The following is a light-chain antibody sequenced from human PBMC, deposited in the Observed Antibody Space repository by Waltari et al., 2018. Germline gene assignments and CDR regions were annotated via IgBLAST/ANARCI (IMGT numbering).Light chain of an antibody. J-gene: IGLJ2*01. CDR2: RNT. Sequence: QSVLNQPPSMSGSPGERVTISCYGSNFTIGSNYVDWYQQFPGIAPQLLIYRNTERPAGIPDRFCASKSGASASLAISGLRSEDEAEYHCAAWDDSLSGRVFGGGTKLTV. CDR1: NFTIGSNY. CDR3: AAWDDSLSGRV. V-gene: IGLV1-47*01.